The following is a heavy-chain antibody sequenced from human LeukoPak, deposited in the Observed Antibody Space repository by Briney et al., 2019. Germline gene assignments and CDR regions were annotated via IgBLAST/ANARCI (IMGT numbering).Heavy chain of an antibody. J-gene: IGHJ4*02. Sequence: GGSLRLSWAASGFTFSSYAMSWVSQAPGKGMEWVSAISGSGGSTYYADSVKGRFAISRDNSKNTRYLQMNSLRAEDTAVYYCAKDFIGDFWSGYWSQSDYWGQGTLVTVSS. CDR1: GFTFSSYA. D-gene: IGHD3-3*01. CDR3: AKDFIGDFWSGYWSQSDY. V-gene: IGHV3-23*01. CDR2: ISGSGGST.